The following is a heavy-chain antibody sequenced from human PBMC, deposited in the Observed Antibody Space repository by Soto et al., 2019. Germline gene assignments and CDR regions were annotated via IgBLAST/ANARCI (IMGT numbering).Heavy chain of an antibody. V-gene: IGHV3-48*01. CDR2: ISSSSSTI. CDR1: GFTFSSYS. D-gene: IGHD6-13*01. CDR3: ARPPDRISEGGWFDP. Sequence: EVQLVESGGGLVQPGGSLRLSCAASGFTFSSYSMNWVRQAPGKGLEWVSYISSSSSTIYYADSVKGRFTISRDNAKNSVYLQMYSLRAEDTAVYYCARPPDRISEGGWFDPCGQGTVVSGSS. J-gene: IGHJ5*02.